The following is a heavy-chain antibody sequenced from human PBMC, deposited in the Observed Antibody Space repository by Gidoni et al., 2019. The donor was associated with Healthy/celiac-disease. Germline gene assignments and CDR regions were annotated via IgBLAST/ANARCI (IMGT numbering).Heavy chain of an antibody. CDR3: ARDGPGYRGYDFGDAFDI. J-gene: IGHJ3*02. CDR1: GGSISSGDYY. D-gene: IGHD5-12*01. V-gene: IGHV4-30-4*01. CDR2: IYYSGST. Sequence: QVQLQESGPGLVKPSQTLSLTCTVSGGSISSGDYYWSWIRQPPGKGLEWVGYIYYSGSTYYNPSLKSLVTISVDTSKNQFSLKLSSVTAADTAVYYCARDGPGYRGYDFGDAFDIWGQGTMVTVSS.